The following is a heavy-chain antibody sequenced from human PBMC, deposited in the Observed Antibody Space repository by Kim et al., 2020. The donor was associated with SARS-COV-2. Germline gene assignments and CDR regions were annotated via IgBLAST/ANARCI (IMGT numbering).Heavy chain of an antibody. CDR1: GGSISSGSYY. CDR2: IYTSGST. Sequence: SETLSLTCTVSGGSISSGSYYWSWIRQPAGKGLEWIGRIYTSGSTNYNPSLKSRVTISVDTSKNQFSLKLSSVTAADTAVYYCARADKRWLQLGAFDIWGQGTMVTVSS. CDR3: ARADKRWLQLGAFDI. D-gene: IGHD5-12*01. J-gene: IGHJ3*02. V-gene: IGHV4-61*02.